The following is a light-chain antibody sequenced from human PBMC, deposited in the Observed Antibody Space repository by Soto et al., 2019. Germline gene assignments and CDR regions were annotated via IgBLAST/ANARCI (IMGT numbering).Light chain of an antibody. CDR1: SGDVGGYHY. V-gene: IGLV2-14*03. Sequence: QSVLPQPASVSGSPGQSITISCTGTSGDVGGYHYVSWYQHHPGKAPKLMIYDVSDRPSGVSHRFSGSKSGNTASLTISGLQAEDEADYYCSSYTGSGTLFGTGTKVTVL. J-gene: IGLJ1*01. CDR2: DVS. CDR3: SSYTGSGTL.